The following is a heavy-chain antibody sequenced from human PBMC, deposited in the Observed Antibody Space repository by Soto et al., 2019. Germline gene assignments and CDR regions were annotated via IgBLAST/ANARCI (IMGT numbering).Heavy chain of an antibody. Sequence: VKVSCKASGGSFSNFGISWVRQAPGQGLEWMGGIVPVFGRPNYAQRFRGRVTITADESTSTGYMELSSLRSDDTAVYYCAKDISYDSSGYNGFDSWGQAPLGTSPQ. CDR2: IVPVFGRP. J-gene: IGHJ4*02. CDR1: GGSFSNFG. D-gene: IGHD3-22*01. CDR3: AKDISYDSSGYNGFDS. V-gene: IGHV1-69*13.